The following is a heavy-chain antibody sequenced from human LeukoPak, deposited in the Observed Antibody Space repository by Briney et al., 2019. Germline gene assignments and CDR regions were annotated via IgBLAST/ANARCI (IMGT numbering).Heavy chain of an antibody. CDR1: GFTLSSYA. Sequence: GGSLRLSCAASGFTLSSYAMTWVRQAPGKGLEWVSAFSATDGSAQYAESVKGRFTISRDNSKNSLYLQMNSLRDEDTAVYYCAKARIAAAGTGAFDVWGQGTMVTVSS. CDR3: AKARIAAAGTGAFDV. V-gene: IGHV3-23*01. CDR2: FSATDGSA. J-gene: IGHJ3*01. D-gene: IGHD6-13*01.